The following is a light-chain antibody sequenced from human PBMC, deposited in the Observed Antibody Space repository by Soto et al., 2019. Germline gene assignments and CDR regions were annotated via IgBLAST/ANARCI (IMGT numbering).Light chain of an antibody. CDR2: DAS. J-gene: IGKJ1*01. V-gene: IGKV1-5*01. CDR3: QHYGGMWT. Sequence: DIQMTQSPSSLSASVGDRVTITCRASQGISSYLAWYQQKPGKAPKVLIYDASNLESGVPSRFTGSGSGTEFILTISSLQPDDFATYYCQHYGGMWTFGQGTKVDIK. CDR1: QGISSY.